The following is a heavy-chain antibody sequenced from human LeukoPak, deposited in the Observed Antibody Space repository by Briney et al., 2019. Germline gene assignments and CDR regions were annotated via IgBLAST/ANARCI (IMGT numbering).Heavy chain of an antibody. CDR3: ARETGYDSYFDS. J-gene: IGHJ4*02. Sequence: GGSLRLSCAASEFSFSIYSMNWVRQAPGKGLEWVSYISSSSSSIYYADPVKGRFAISRDNAKNSLYLQMNSPRAEDTAIYYCARETGYDSYFDSWGQGTLVSVSS. CDR2: ISSSSSSI. D-gene: IGHD5-12*01. CDR1: EFSFSIYS. V-gene: IGHV3-48*01.